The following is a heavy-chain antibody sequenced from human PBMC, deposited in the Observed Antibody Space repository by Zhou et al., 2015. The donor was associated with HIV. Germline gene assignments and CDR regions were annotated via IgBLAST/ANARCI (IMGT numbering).Heavy chain of an antibody. CDR3: ARLVLLPDGFDP. D-gene: IGHD3-9*01. CDR1: GYSFTNNY. CDR2: INPTGVST. J-gene: IGHJ5*02. Sequence: QVVLVQSGAELKKPGASVKVSCKASGYSFTNNYIHWVRQAPGHGLEWMGVINPTGVSTWYAQKFKGRVTMTRDTSTSTVYMELSSLRSEDTAVYYCARLVLLPDGFDPWGQGTLVTVSS. V-gene: IGHV1-46*01.